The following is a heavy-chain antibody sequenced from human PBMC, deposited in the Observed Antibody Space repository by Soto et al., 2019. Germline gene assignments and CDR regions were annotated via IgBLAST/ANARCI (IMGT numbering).Heavy chain of an antibody. Sequence: TLSLTCTVSGCSISIYYWSWIRQPAGKGLEWIGRIYTSGSTNYNPSLKSRVTMSVDTSKNQFSLKLSSVTAADTAVYYCAREDPITILGVVTKFDYWGQGTLVTVSS. CDR1: GCSISIYY. CDR2: IYTSGST. CDR3: AREDPITILGVVTKFDY. V-gene: IGHV4-4*07. J-gene: IGHJ4*02. D-gene: IGHD3-3*01.